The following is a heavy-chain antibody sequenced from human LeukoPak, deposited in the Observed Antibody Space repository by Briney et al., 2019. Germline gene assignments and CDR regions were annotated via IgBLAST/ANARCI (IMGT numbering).Heavy chain of an antibody. V-gene: IGHV3-21*01. J-gene: IGHJ4*02. CDR3: GLGDYGKPFDY. CDR1: GFTFNSYS. CDR2: ISSSSNYI. D-gene: IGHD4-17*01. Sequence: PGGSLRLSCAASGFTFNSYSMNWLRQAPGKGLEWVSSISSSSNYIYNADAVKGRFINSRYNANDALYLEMNSRRAEDTVVYCWGLGDYGKPFDYWGQGTLVTVSS.